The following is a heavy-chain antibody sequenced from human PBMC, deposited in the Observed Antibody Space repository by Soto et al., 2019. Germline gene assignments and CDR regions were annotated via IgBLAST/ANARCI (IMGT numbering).Heavy chain of an antibody. CDR1: GYTFTSYG. Sequence: ASVKVSCKASGYTFTSYGISWVRQAPGQGLEWMGWISAYNGNTNYAQKFQGRVTMTRDTSTSTVYMELSSLRSEDTAVYYCARWDDYGDFFDYWGQGTLVTVSS. J-gene: IGHJ4*02. D-gene: IGHD4-17*01. CDR3: ARWDDYGDFFDY. V-gene: IGHV1-18*01. CDR2: ISAYNGNT.